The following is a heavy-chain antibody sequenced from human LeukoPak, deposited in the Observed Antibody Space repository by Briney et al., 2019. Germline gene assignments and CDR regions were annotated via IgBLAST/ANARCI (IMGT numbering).Heavy chain of an antibody. Sequence: SETLSLTCTVSGGSLNLHYWTWIRQPPGKGLEWIGYIYYSGSTSYSPSLKSRVTISVDTSKNQFSLKLSSVTAADTAVYYCARTTEGGYTYNYFYYYYMDVWGKGTTVTISS. V-gene: IGHV4-59*11. CDR3: ARTTEGGYTYNYFYYYYMDV. D-gene: IGHD5-18*01. J-gene: IGHJ6*03. CDR2: IYYSGST. CDR1: GGSLNLHY.